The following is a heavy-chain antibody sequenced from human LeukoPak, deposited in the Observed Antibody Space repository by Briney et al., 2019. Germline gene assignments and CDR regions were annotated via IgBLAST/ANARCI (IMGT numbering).Heavy chain of an antibody. CDR1: GFTLSDYY. V-gene: IGHV3-11*04. J-gene: IGHJ4*02. CDR3: ASGRLSSSWTANFDY. Sequence: GRSLRLSCAAAGFTLSDYYMSWIRQAPGKGLEWDSYISSSGSTIYYADSVKGRFTIPRDNAKNSPYLQMNSLRAEDTAVYYCASGRLSSSWTANFDYWGQGTLVTVSS. D-gene: IGHD6-13*01. CDR2: ISSSGSTI.